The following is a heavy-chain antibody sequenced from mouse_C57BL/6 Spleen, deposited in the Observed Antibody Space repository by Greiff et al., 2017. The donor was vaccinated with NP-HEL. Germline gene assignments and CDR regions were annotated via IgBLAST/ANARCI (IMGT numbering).Heavy chain of an antibody. CDR1: GYTFTDYE. D-gene: IGHD1-3*01. J-gene: IGHJ2*01. Sequence: QVQLKQSGAELVRPGASVTLSCKASGYTFTDYEMHWVKQTPVHGLEWIGALDPETGGTAYNQKFKGKAILTADKSSSTAYMELHSLTSEDSAVYYCTRSGYYLDYWGQGTTLTVSS. V-gene: IGHV1-15*01. CDR2: LDPETGGT. CDR3: TRSGYYLDY.